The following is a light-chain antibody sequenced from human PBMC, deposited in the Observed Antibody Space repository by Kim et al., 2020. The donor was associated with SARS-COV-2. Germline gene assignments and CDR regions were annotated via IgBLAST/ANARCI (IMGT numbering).Light chain of an antibody. CDR1: KLENKN. CDR2: QDR. V-gene: IGLV3-1*01. Sequence: SYELTQPPSMSVSPGQTASITCSGDKLENKNVCWYQQKPGQSPVVVIYQDRKRPSGIPERFSGSNAGNTATLTISGTQAMDEADYYCQAWDSSTVVFGGGTKVTVL. J-gene: IGLJ2*01. CDR3: QAWDSSTVV.